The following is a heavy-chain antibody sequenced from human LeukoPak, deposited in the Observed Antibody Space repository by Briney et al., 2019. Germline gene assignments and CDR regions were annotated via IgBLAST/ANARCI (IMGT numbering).Heavy chain of an antibody. V-gene: IGHV3-53*01. Sequence: PGGSLRLSCAASGFTVITNGMTWVRQAPGKGLEWVSVLYGDGNTKYADSVRGRFTISRDNSKNTLYLEMNSLRPDDTAVYYCARGVEPLAANTLAYWGQGTLVTVSS. D-gene: IGHD1-14*01. CDR3: ARGVEPLAANTLAY. CDR2: LYGDGNT. CDR1: GFTVITNG. J-gene: IGHJ4*02.